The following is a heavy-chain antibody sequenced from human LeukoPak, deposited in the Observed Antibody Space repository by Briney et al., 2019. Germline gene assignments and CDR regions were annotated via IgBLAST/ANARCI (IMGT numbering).Heavy chain of an antibody. V-gene: IGHV3-48*01. CDR3: GTGDPRFDY. CDR1: GFSFSTYS. CDR2: ISSGSSAI. D-gene: IGHD7-27*01. Sequence: GGSLRLSCAASGFSFSTYSMNWVRQAPGKGLQWVSYISSGSSAIYYTDSVKGRFTITRDYAKNSVYLQMNSLRTEDTAVYYCGTGDPRFDYWGQGILVTVSS. J-gene: IGHJ4*02.